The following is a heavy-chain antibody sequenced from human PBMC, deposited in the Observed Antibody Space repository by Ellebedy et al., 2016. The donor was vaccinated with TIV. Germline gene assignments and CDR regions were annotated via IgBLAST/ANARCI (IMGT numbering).Heavy chain of an antibody. D-gene: IGHD5-12*01. V-gene: IGHV3-30*04. CDR3: AVQGYDY. J-gene: IGHJ4*02. CDR1: GFTFTNYA. CDR2: ISYDGSNQ. Sequence: GESLKISCAASGFTFTNYAMHWVHQAPGKGLEWVAIISYDGSNQYYAGSVRGRFTISRDNSKNTLLLQMTSLRIEDTAMYYCAVQGYDYWGQGTLVTVSS.